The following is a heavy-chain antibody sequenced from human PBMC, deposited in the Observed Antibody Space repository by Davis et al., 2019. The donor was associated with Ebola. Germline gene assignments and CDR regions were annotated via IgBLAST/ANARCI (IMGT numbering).Heavy chain of an antibody. J-gene: IGHJ4*02. CDR2: INAANGNT. V-gene: IGHV1-3*01. Sequence: AASVKVSCKASGYTFATFGLSWVRQAPGQRLEWMGWINAANGNTRYSQSFQGRVTITRDTSTRTAYLEVTNLTSEDTAVYYCAREWQNYYSYWGQGTLVTVSS. D-gene: IGHD2-21*02. CDR3: AREWQNYYSY. CDR1: GYTFATFG.